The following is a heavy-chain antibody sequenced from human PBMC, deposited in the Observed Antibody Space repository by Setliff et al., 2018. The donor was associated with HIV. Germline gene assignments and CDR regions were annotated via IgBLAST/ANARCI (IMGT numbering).Heavy chain of an antibody. D-gene: IGHD1-26*01. CDR1: GVSISNYY. Sequence: SETLSLTCTVSGVSISNYYWSWIRQPPGKGLEWIGYMYYSGNTNYNPSLKSRVTMSVDTSNNQVSLYLSSVTAADTAVYYCARAVGASYATPYLDYWGRGTLVTVSS. J-gene: IGHJ4*02. V-gene: IGHV4-59*01. CDR3: ARAVGASYATPYLDY. CDR2: MYYSGNT.